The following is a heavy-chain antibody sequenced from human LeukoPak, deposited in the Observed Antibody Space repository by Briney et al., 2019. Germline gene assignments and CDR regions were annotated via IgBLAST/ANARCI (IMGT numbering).Heavy chain of an antibody. V-gene: IGHV3-23*01. CDR2: ISDTGGSI. J-gene: IGHJ4*02. Sequence: GGSLRLSCAASGFTFSDHGMTWVRQAAGKGLEWVSTISDTGGSIYYADYVKGRFTISRDNFENTVYLQMDSLRADDTALYFCAKNSGTYFYWGQGTRVTVSS. CDR3: AKNSGTYFY. D-gene: IGHD1-26*01. CDR1: GFTFSDHG.